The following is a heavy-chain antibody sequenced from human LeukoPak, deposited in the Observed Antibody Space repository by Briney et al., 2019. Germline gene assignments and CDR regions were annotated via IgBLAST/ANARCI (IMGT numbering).Heavy chain of an antibody. CDR2: ISWNSGSI. CDR1: GFTFSSYW. J-gene: IGHJ3*02. CDR3: AKDSLSSSGWYGAFDI. Sequence: GGSLRLSCAASGFTFSSYWMSWVRQAPGKGLEWVSGISWNSGSIGYADSVKGRFTISRDNAKNSLNLQMNSLRAEDTALYYCAKDSLSSSGWYGAFDIWGQGTMVTVSS. V-gene: IGHV3-9*01. D-gene: IGHD6-19*01.